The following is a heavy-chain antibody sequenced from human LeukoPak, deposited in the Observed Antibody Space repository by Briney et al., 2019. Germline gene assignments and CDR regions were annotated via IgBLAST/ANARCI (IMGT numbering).Heavy chain of an antibody. Sequence: GGSLRLSCAASGFTFSSYWMSWVRQAPGKGLEWVANIKQDGSEKYYVDSVKGRFTISRDNAKNSLYLQMNSLRAEDTAVYYCARDNSLRYFDWLLAYYFDYWGQGTLVTVSS. CDR1: GFTFSSYW. V-gene: IGHV3-7*01. J-gene: IGHJ4*02. CDR3: ARDNSLRYFDWLLAYYFDY. CDR2: IKQDGSEK. D-gene: IGHD3-9*01.